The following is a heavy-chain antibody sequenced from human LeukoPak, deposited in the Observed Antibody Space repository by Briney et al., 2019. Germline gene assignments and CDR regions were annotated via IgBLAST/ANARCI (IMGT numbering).Heavy chain of an antibody. V-gene: IGHV3-33*01. CDR1: GFTFSSYG. Sequence: GGSLRLSCAASGFTFSSYGMHWVRQAPGKGLEWVAVIWYDGSNKYYADSVKGRFTISRDNSKNTLYLQMNSLRAEDTAVYYCARDFGYYDSSAYAFDIWGQGTMVTVSS. CDR2: IWYDGSNK. CDR3: ARDFGYYDSSAYAFDI. J-gene: IGHJ3*02. D-gene: IGHD3-22*01.